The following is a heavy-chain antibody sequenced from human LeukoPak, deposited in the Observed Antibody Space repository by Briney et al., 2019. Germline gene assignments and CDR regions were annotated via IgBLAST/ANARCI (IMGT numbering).Heavy chain of an antibody. CDR1: GGSISSGGYS. CDR3: AGVGPLRLLEWLRRHYYMEV. J-gene: IGHJ6*03. CDR2: INHSGST. D-gene: IGHD3-3*01. Sequence: SQTLSRTCAVSGGSISSGGYSWSWLRQPPGKGLEWIGEINHSGSTNYNPSLKSRATISVDTSKNQFSLKLSSVTAADTAVYYCAGVGPLRLLEWLRRHYYMEVWGKGTMVTVSS. V-gene: IGHV4-30-2*01.